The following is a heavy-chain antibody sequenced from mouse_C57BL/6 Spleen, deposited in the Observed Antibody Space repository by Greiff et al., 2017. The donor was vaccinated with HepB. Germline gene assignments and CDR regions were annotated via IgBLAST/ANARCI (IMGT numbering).Heavy chain of an antibody. CDR1: GYTFTGYW. Sequence: VKLMESGAELMKPGASVKLSCKATGYTFTGYWIEWVKQRPGHGLEWMGEILPGSGSTNYNEKFKGKATFTADTSSNTAYMQLSSLTTEDSAIYYCARSPYYSNRPGFAYWGQGTLVTVSA. CDR2: ILPGSGST. D-gene: IGHD2-5*01. CDR3: ARSPYYSNRPGFAY. V-gene: IGHV1-9*01. J-gene: IGHJ3*01.